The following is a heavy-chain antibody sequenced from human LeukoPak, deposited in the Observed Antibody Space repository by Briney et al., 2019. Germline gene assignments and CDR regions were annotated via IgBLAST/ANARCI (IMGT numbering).Heavy chain of an antibody. J-gene: IGHJ4*02. V-gene: IGHV4-30-4*08. CDR2: IYYSGST. CDR3: AREKVVPAAINDY. D-gene: IGHD2-2*01. CDR1: GDSISSGDYY. Sequence: PSETLSLTCTVSGDSISSGDYYWSWIRQPPGKGLEWIGYIYYSGSTYYNPSLKSRVTISVDTSKNQFSLKLSSVTAADTAVYYCAREKVVPAAINDYWCQGTLVTVSS.